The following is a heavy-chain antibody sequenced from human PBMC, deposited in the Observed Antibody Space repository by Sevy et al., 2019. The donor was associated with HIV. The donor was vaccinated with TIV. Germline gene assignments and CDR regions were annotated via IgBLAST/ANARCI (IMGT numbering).Heavy chain of an antibody. CDR1: GFTFSSYS. CDR3: AREQWKLSAEDAFDI. CDR2: ISSSSRAI. D-gene: IGHD6-19*01. V-gene: IGHV3-48*02. Sequence: GSLRLSCAASGFTFSSYSMKWVRQAPGRGLEWISYISSSSRAIYYADSVKGRFTISRDNAKSQLYLQMNSLRDEDTAVYYCAREQWKLSAEDAFDIWGQGTMVTVSS. J-gene: IGHJ3*02.